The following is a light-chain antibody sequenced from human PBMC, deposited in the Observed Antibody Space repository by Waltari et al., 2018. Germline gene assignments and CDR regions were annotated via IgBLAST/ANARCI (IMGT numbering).Light chain of an antibody. J-gene: IGLJ3*02. Sequence: QSVLTQPPSVSGAPGQSITISCTGSSSNFGAGYDVHWYQQLPGTAPKLLIYANKNRPSGVPDRFSGSKSGTSAPLAITGLQAEDGADYYCQSFDRSLSASVFGGGTKLTVL. V-gene: IGLV1-40*01. CDR3: QSFDRSLSASV. CDR1: SSNFGAGYD. CDR2: ANK.